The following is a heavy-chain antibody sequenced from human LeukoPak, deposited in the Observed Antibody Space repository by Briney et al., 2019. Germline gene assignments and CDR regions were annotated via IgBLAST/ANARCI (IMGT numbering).Heavy chain of an antibody. V-gene: IGHV3-7*01. D-gene: IGHD2-15*01. CDR1: GFPFSAYW. CDR2: INPAGSET. J-gene: IGHJ4*02. CDR3: ARFGYVAAVDV. Sequence: GGSLRLSCAAPGFPFSAYWMTWVRQAPGTGLEWVANINPAGSETYYVDPVKGRFSISRDNAKNLVYLQMNSLRAEDTAVYHCARFGYVAAVDVWGQGTPVTVSS.